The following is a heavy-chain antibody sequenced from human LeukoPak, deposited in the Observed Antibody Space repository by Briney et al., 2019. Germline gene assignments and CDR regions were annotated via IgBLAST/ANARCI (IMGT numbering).Heavy chain of an antibody. Sequence: GGSLRLSCAASGFIFDDYGMSWVRQAPGKGLEWVSSISSSSSYIYYADSVKGRFTISRDNAKNSLYLQMSSLTSEDTAIYYCASDYSVHWGQGTLVTVSA. CDR2: ISSSSSYI. CDR1: GFIFDDYG. CDR3: ASDYSVH. D-gene: IGHD2-15*01. V-gene: IGHV3-21*04. J-gene: IGHJ4*02.